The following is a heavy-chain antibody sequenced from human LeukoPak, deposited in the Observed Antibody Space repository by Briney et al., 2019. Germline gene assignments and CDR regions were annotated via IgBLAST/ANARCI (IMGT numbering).Heavy chain of an antibody. Sequence: GASVKVSCKASGYTFTGYYMHWVRQAPGQGLEWMGWINPNSGGTNYAQKFQGRVTMTRDTSISTAYMKLSRLRSDDTAVYYCARAVYYYDSSGYYYRSFDYWGQGTLVTVSS. V-gene: IGHV1-2*02. CDR2: INPNSGGT. CDR1: GYTFTGYY. CDR3: ARAVYYYDSSGYYYRSFDY. D-gene: IGHD3-22*01. J-gene: IGHJ4*02.